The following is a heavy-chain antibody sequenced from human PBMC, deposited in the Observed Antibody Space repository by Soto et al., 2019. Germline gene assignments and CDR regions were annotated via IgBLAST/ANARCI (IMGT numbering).Heavy chain of an antibody. CDR2: IRSGGSNE. CDR3: ARCPLGAFDI. J-gene: IGHJ3*02. Sequence: GGSLRLSCAASGFSFSGSYMSWIRQAPGKGLEWVSYIRSGGSNEYYAASVRGRFAISRDDAKNSLYLQLNSLRADDTAVYYCARCPLGAFDIWGQRTMVTVSS. CDR1: GFSFSGSY. V-gene: IGHV3-11*01.